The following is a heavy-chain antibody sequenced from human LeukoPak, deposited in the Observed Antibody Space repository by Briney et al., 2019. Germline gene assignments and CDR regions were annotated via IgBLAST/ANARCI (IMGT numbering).Heavy chain of an antibody. CDR1: GFTFSSYS. CDR2: ISSSTTNI. CDR3: ANSIVGADVDY. Sequence: GGSLRLSCAASGFTFSSYSMNWVRQAPGKGLEWVSSISSSTTNIYYADSVKGRFTISRDNSKNTLYLQMNSLRAEDTAVYYCANSIVGADVDYWGQGTLVTVSS. D-gene: IGHD1-26*01. V-gene: IGHV3-21*01. J-gene: IGHJ4*02.